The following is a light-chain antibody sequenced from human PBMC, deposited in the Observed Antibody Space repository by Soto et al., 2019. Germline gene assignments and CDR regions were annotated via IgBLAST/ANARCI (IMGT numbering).Light chain of an antibody. CDR3: QQSSSSPFT. CDR1: QSISRY. J-gene: IGKJ3*01. V-gene: IGKV1-39*01. CDR2: IAS. Sequence: DINMTQSPSSLSASIGDRVSITCRASQSISRYLNWYQQKPGKAPQLLIYIASNLEGGVPSRFSGTGSGTDFTLTISSLQPEDFATYYSQQSSSSPFTFGPGTKVDIK.